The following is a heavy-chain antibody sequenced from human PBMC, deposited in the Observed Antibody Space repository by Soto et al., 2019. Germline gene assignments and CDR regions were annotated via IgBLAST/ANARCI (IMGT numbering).Heavy chain of an antibody. CDR1: GGSISSSTYY. CDR3: AGRSSSSLGSLFDP. J-gene: IGHJ5*02. D-gene: IGHD6-6*01. Sequence: PSETLSLTCTVSGGSISSSTYYWDWIRQPPGKGLEWIGAMYYTGNKNYNPSLESRVTMSVDTSKNQFSLKLSSVTPTDTAVYYCAGRSSSSLGSLFDPWGRGILVTVSS. V-gene: IGHV4-39*01. CDR2: MYYTGNK.